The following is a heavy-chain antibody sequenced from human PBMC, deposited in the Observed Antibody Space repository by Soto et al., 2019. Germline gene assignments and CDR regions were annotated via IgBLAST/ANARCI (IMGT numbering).Heavy chain of an antibody. D-gene: IGHD1-26*01. CDR2: ISYDGSNK. CDR1: GFTFSSYG. V-gene: IGHV3-30*18. CDR3: AKSPSYPVHFDY. Sequence: QVQLVESGGGVVQPGRSLRLSCAASGFTFSSYGMHWVRQAPGKGLEWVAVISYDGSNKYYADSVKGRFTISRDNSKNTLYLQMNSLRAEDTAVYYCAKSPSYPVHFDYWGQGTLSPSPQ. J-gene: IGHJ4*02.